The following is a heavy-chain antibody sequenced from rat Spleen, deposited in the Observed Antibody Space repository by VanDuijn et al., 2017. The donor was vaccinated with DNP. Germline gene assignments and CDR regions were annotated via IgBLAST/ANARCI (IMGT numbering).Heavy chain of an antibody. CDR1: GFPFSNYG. CDR3: ARPIYNNHGGFAY. V-gene: IGHV5-19*01. CDR2: ISPSGGNT. Sequence: EVQLVESGGGLVQPGRSLKLSCAASGFPFSNYGRHWIRQAPAKGLEWVASISPSGGNTYYRHSVKGRFTISRDNAKNTLYLQMDSLRSEETATYYCARPIYNNHGGFAYWGQGTLVTVSS. D-gene: IGHD1-10*01. J-gene: IGHJ3*01.